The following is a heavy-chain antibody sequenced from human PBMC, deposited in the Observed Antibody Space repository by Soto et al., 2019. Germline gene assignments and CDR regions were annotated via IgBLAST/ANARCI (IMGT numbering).Heavy chain of an antibody. CDR2: ISPYNGNT. J-gene: IGHJ6*02. Sequence: QVQLVQSGAEVKKPGASVKVSCKASGYTFTNHGICWVRQAPGQGLEWVGWISPYNGNTRYTQKLQGRVTMTTDTSTSTAYMELWSLSSDDTAVYYCATMGGVTVVRGLTYAMDVWGQGTTVTVSS. D-gene: IGHD3-10*01. V-gene: IGHV1-18*01. CDR3: ATMGGVTVVRGLTYAMDV. CDR1: GYTFTNHG.